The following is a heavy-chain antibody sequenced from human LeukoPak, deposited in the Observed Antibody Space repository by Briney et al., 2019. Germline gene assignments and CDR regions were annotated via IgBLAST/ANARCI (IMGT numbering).Heavy chain of an antibody. J-gene: IGHJ4*02. V-gene: IGHV4-59*01. CDR2: ISYSGNT. D-gene: IGHD2-15*01. Sequence: PSETLSLTCTVSGGSIGTYYWSWIRQPPGKGLEWIGSISYSGNTNYNPSLKSRVTISVDTSKNQFSLKLNSVTAADTAVYYCARACSGGSCYMAFDYWGQGTLVTVSS. CDR3: ARACSGGSCYMAFDY. CDR1: GGSIGTYY.